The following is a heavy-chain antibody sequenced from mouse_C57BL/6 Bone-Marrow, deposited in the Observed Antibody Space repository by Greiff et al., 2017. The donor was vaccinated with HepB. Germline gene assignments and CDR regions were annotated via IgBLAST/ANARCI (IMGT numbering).Heavy chain of an antibody. D-gene: IGHD2-4*01. CDR3: AMGMRLRRRFDY. J-gene: IGHJ2*01. V-gene: IGHV14-2*01. CDR1: GFNIKAYY. Sequence: EVQLQQSGAELVKPGASVKLSCTASGFNIKAYYMHWVKQRPEQGLEWIGRIDPEDGETKYAPKCQGKATITADTSSNTAYLQLSSLTSEDTAVYYCAMGMRLRRRFDYWGQGTTLTVSS. CDR2: IDPEDGET.